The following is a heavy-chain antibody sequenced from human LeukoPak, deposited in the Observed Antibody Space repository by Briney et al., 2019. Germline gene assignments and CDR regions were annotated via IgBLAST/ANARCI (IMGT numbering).Heavy chain of an antibody. CDR1: GFTFSRYW. D-gene: IGHD6-6*01. J-gene: IGHJ4*02. V-gene: IGHV3-7*01. Sequence: GGSLRLSCAASGFTFSRYWMSWVRQAPGKGLEWVANIKQDGGENYVDSVKGRFTISRDNAKNSLYLQMHSLRVEDTAVYYCATTTWAAHTDYWGQGTLVTVSS. CDR2: IKQDGGE. CDR3: ATTTWAAHTDY.